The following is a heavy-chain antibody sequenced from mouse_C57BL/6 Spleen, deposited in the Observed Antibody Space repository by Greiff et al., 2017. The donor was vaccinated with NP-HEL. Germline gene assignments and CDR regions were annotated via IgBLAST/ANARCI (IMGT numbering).Heavy chain of an antibody. D-gene: IGHD3-1*01. Sequence: VQGVESGAELVKPGASVKISCKASGYAFSSYWMNWVKQRPGKGLEWIGQIYPGDGDTNYNGKFKGKATLTADKSSSTAYMQLSSLTSEDSAVYFCARSGGYYAMDYWGQGTSVTVSS. V-gene: IGHV1-80*01. J-gene: IGHJ4*01. CDR1: GYAFSSYW. CDR3: ARSGGYYAMDY. CDR2: IYPGDGDT.